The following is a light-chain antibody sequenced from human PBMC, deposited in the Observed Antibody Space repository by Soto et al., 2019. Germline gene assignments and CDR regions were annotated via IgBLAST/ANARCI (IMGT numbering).Light chain of an antibody. CDR3: CSYAGSSPLYV. V-gene: IGLV2-23*02. Sequence: QSALTQPASVSGSPGQSITISCTGTSSDIGTYNLVSWYQQHPGKAPKLMIYEVNKRPSGVSDRFSGSKSGNTASLTISGLQAEDEADYYCCSYAGSSPLYVFGTGPK. CDR1: SSDIGTYNL. J-gene: IGLJ1*01. CDR2: EVN.